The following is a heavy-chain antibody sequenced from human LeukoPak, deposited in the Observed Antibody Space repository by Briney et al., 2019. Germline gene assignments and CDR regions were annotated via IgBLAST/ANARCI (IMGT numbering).Heavy chain of an antibody. Sequence: GGSLRLSCAASGFTVSSNYMSWVRQAPGKGLEWVSYISSSGSTIYYADSVKGRFTISRDNAKNSLYLQMNSLRAEDTAVYYCAREDSSGGAFDIWGQGTMVTVSS. V-gene: IGHV3-11*04. CDR1: GFTVSSNY. CDR2: ISSSGSTI. CDR3: AREDSSGGAFDI. J-gene: IGHJ3*02. D-gene: IGHD6-19*01.